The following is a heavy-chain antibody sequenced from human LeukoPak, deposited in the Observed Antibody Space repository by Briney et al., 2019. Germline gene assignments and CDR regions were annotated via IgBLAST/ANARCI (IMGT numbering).Heavy chain of an antibody. CDR3: ARGYRTGDMTIFAY. CDR1: GYTFTGYY. D-gene: IGHD7-27*01. CDR2: INCDSGST. V-gene: IGHV1-2*02. Sequence: ASVKVSCKASGYTFTGYYIQWVRHAPGQGLEWMGSINCDSGSTDYSHRFQGRVTMTRDRSITTVYMELSKLSFDDTAVYYCARGYRTGDMTIFAYWGQGTLVTVSS. J-gene: IGHJ4*02.